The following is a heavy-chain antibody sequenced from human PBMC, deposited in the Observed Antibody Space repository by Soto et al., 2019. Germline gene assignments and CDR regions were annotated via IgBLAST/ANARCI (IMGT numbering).Heavy chain of an antibody. J-gene: IGHJ6*02. CDR1: GFNFTTSW. D-gene: IGHD2-2*01. V-gene: IGHV5-51*01. Sequence: PGESLKISCETSGFNFTTSWIVWVRQRPGKGLEWMGIIYPGDSDTTYSPSFQGQVTISADKSISTAYLQWSSLKASDTAMYYCARHLRTYHMDVWGPGTTVTVSS. CDR2: IYPGDSDT. CDR3: ARHLRTYHMDV.